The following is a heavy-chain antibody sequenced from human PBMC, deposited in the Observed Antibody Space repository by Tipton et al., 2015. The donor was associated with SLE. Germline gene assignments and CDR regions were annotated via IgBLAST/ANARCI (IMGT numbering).Heavy chain of an antibody. Sequence: TLSLTCTVSGYSISSGYYWGWIRQPPGKGLEWIGSIYHSGSTYYNPSLKSRVTISVDTSKNQFSLKLSSVTAADTAVYYCAREGLDNGMDVWGQGTTVTVSS. CDR2: IYHSGST. CDR3: AREGLDNGMDV. CDR1: GYSISSGYY. D-gene: IGHD2-2*03. J-gene: IGHJ6*02. V-gene: IGHV4-38-2*02.